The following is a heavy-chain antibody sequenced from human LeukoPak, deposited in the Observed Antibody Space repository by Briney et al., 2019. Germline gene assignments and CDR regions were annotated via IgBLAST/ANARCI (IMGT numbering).Heavy chain of an antibody. CDR2: ISSSSSTI. D-gene: IGHD2-2*01. CDR1: GFTFSSYS. V-gene: IGHV3-48*01. J-gene: IGHJ3*02. CDR3: ARGRFEYQLLSDAFDI. Sequence: GGSLRLSCAASGFTFSSYSMNWVRQAPGKGLEWVSYISSSSSTIYYADSVKGRFTISRDNAKNSLYLQMNSLRAEDTAVYYCARGRFEYQLLSDAFDIWGQGTMVTVSS.